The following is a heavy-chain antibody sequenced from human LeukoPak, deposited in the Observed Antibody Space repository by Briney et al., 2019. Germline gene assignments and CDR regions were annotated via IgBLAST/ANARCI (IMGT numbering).Heavy chain of an antibody. D-gene: IGHD6-19*01. CDR3: AREGTVAGTGNYYYGMDV. Sequence: SQTLSLTCTVSGGSISSGSHYWSWIRQPAGKGLEWIGRIYTSGSTNYNPSLKSRVTISVDTSKNQFSLKLSSVTAADTAVYYCAREGTVAGTGNYYYGMDVWGQGTTVTVSS. CDR2: IYTSGST. V-gene: IGHV4-61*02. J-gene: IGHJ6*02. CDR1: GGSISSGSHY.